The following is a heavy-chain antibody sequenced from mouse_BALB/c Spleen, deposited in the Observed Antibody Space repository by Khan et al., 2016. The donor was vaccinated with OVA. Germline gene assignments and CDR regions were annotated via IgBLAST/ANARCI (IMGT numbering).Heavy chain of an antibody. Sequence: QIQLVQSGPEPKKPGETVKISCKASGYTFTNHGMNWVKQAPGKGLKRMGWINTYTGEPTYADDFKGRFAFSLETSASTAYLQINNLKNEDMATYFCARGCGYFDVWGAGTTVTVSS. J-gene: IGHJ1*01. CDR3: ARGCGYFDV. CDR1: GYTFTNHG. V-gene: IGHV9-1*02. CDR2: INTYTGEP. D-gene: IGHD3-3*01.